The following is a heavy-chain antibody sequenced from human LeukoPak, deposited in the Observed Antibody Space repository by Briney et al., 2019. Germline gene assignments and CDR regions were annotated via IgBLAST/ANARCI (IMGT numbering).Heavy chain of an antibody. V-gene: IGHV1-69*13. J-gene: IGHJ4*02. CDR1: GGTFSSYA. Sequence: ASVKVSCKASGGTFSSYAISWVRQAPGQGLEWMGGIIPFFGTTNYAQKFQGRVTIAADESTSTANMELSSLRPEDTAVYYCARSRQGYYDSSGFAYYFDYWGQGTLVTVSS. CDR3: ARSRQGYYDSSGFAYYFDY. D-gene: IGHD3-22*01. CDR2: IIPFFGTT.